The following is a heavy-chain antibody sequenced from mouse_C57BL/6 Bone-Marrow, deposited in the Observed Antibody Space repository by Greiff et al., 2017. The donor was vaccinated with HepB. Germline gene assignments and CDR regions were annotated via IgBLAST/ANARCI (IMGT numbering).Heavy chain of an antibody. CDR1: GYSFTGYF. CDR2: INPYNGDT. Sequence: VQLKQSGPELVKPGDSVKISCKASGYSFTGYFMNWVMQSHGKSLEWIGRINPYNGDTFYNQKFKGKATLTVDKSSSTAHMELRSLTSEDSAVYYCASSYYSNFYAMDYWGQGTSVTVSS. CDR3: ASSYYSNFYAMDY. J-gene: IGHJ4*01. D-gene: IGHD2-5*01. V-gene: IGHV1-20*01.